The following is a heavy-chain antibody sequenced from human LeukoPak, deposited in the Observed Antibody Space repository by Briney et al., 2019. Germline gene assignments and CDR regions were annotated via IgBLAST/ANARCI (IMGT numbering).Heavy chain of an antibody. Sequence: GASVKVSCKASGYTFTGYYMHWVRQAPGQGLEWMGIINPSGGSTTYAQKFQGRVTMTRDTSTSTVYMELSSLRSEDTAMYYCATGRTSRYYFDYWGQGTLVTVSS. V-gene: IGHV1-46*01. J-gene: IGHJ4*02. CDR2: INPSGGST. CDR3: ATGRTSRYYFDY. D-gene: IGHD1-14*01. CDR1: GYTFTGYY.